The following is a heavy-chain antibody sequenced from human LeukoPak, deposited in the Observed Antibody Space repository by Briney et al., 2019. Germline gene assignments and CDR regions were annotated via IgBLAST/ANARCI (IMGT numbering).Heavy chain of an antibody. J-gene: IGHJ6*02. D-gene: IGHD2-2*02. CDR2: IIPIFGTA. CDR1: GGTFSSYA. CDR3: ARGLAPAAISGQPRTYYYYYYGMDV. V-gene: IGHV1-69*13. Sequence: SVKVSCKASGGTFSSYAISWVRQAPGQGLEWMGGIIPIFGTANYAQKFQGRVTLTVDESTSTAYMELSSLRSEDTAVYYCARGLAPAAISGQPRTYYYYYYGMDVWGQGTTVTVSS.